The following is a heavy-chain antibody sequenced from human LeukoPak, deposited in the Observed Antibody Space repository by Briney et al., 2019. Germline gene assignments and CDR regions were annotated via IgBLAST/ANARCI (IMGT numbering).Heavy chain of an antibody. D-gene: IGHD4-17*01. J-gene: IGHJ4*02. CDR2: ITSMSSYT. CDR1: IVTLSVYY. V-gene: IGHV3-11*06. CDR3: ARVGLIGDHVDY. Sequence: GGSLRLSCASCIVTLSVYYASCVPHAPRKGRECGSYITSMSSYTNYTDSVKGGFTISRDNAKNSLYLEMNSQRAEDTPVYYCARVGLIGDHVDYWGQGTLVTVSS.